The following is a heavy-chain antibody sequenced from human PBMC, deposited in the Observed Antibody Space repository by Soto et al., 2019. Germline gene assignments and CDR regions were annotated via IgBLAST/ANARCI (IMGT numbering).Heavy chain of an antibody. CDR2: TTASNTHT. V-gene: IGHV1-18*01. CDR3: ARGGYSSGYHY. J-gene: IGHJ4*02. Sequence: WXRQAPGQGLEWVGWTTASNTHTNYAQKLQGRVTMTTDTSTTTAYMELRSLRSDDTAIYYCARGGYSSGYHYWGQGTLVTVSS. D-gene: IGHD3-22*01.